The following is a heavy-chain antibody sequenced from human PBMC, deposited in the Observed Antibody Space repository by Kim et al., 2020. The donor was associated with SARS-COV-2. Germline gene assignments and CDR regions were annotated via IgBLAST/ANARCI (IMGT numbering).Heavy chain of an antibody. Sequence: GGSLRLSCAASGFTFSSYDMIWVRQAPGKGLEWVSYISSSGFTMYYADSVKGRFTISRDNAKNSLYLQMSSLRDEDTAVYYCARDRGILRWFDPWGQGTL. V-gene: IGHV3-48*02. CDR3: ARDRGILRWFDP. J-gene: IGHJ5*02. CDR1: GFTFSSYD. CDR2: ISSSGFTM. D-gene: IGHD1-26*01.